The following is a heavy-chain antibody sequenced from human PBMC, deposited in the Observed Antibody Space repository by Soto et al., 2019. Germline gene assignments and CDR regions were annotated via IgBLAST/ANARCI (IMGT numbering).Heavy chain of an antibody. CDR1: GFTFSRHW. V-gene: IGHV3-7*03. J-gene: IGHJ5*02. D-gene: IGHD2-2*01. CDR3: TTTLGYCSTSCP. Sequence: PGGSLRLSCAASGFTFSRHWMTWVRQAPGKGLEWVVNIKQDGSERYFVDSVKGRFTISRDNARNSMYLQMNNLRAEDTAVYYCTTTLGYCSTSCPWGQGSLVTVSS. CDR2: IKQDGSER.